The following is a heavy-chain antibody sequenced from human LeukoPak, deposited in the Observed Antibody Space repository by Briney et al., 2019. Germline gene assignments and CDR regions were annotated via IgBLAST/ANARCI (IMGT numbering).Heavy chain of an antibody. CDR3: ARDLDYGGNSELSDQ. J-gene: IGHJ4*02. CDR1: GYSFTTYW. V-gene: IGHV5-51*01. Sequence: GESLKISCQGSGYSFTTYWVAWVRHMPGKGLEWMGIIYPGDSTTRYSPSFQGQVTISADKSINTAYLHWSSLKASDTAMYYCARDLDYGGNSELSDQWGQGTLVTVSS. CDR2: IYPGDSTT. D-gene: IGHD4-23*01.